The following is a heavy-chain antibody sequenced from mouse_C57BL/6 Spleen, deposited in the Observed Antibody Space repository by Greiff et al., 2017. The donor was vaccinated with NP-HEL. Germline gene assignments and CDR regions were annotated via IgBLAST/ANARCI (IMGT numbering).Heavy chain of an antibody. J-gene: IGHJ4*01. V-gene: IGHV1-72*01. Sequence: VQLQQPGAELVKPGASVKLSCKASGYTFTSYWMHWVKQRPGRGLEWIGRIDPNSGGTKYNEKFKSKATLTVDTPSSTAYMQLSSLTSEDSAVYYCAKGAYYSNYNYAMDYWGQGTSVTVSS. CDR3: AKGAYYSNYNYAMDY. CDR2: IDPNSGGT. D-gene: IGHD2-5*01. CDR1: GYTFTSYW.